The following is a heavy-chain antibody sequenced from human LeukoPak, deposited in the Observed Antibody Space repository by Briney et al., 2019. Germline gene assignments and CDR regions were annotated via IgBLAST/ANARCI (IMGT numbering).Heavy chain of an antibody. CDR1: GYTFTGYY. J-gene: IGHJ6*03. V-gene: IGHV1-2*02. D-gene: IGHD4-17*01. Sequence: ASVKVSCKASGYTFTGYYMHWVRQAPGQGLEWMGWINPNSGGTNYAQKFQGRVTMTRDTSISTAYMELSRLRSDDTAVYYCARGPPVTTTYYYYYYMDVWAKGTTVTISS. CDR2: INPNSGGT. CDR3: ARGPPVTTTYYYYYYMDV.